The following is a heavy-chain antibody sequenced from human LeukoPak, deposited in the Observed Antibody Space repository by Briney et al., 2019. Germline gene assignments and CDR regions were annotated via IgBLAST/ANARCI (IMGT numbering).Heavy chain of an antibody. Sequence: GGSLRLSCAASGFTFSSYAMSWVRQAPGKGLEWVSAISDDGTSTYYADSVKGRFTTSRDNSKNTLYLQMNSLRAEATAVYFCARACGSGGGYLAVFNIWGKGTMVTVSS. J-gene: IGHJ3*02. CDR2: ISDDGTST. CDR1: GFTFSSYA. D-gene: IGHD6-25*01. CDR3: ARACGSGGGYLAVFNI. V-gene: IGHV3-23*01.